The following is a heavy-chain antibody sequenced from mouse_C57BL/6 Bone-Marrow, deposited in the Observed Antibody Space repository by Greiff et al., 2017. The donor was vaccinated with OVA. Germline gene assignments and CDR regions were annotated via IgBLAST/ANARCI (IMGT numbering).Heavy chain of an antibody. V-gene: IGHV8-12*01. D-gene: IGHD2-5*01. CDR2: IYWDDDK. Sequence: QVTLKVCGPGILQSSQTLSLTCSFSGFSLSTSGMGVSWIRQPSGKGLEWLAHIYWDDDKRYNPSLKSRLTISKDTSRNQVFLKITSVDTADTATYYCARRAPYSNFSHFDYWGQGTTLTVSS. CDR1: GFSLSTSGMG. CDR3: ARRAPYSNFSHFDY. J-gene: IGHJ2*01.